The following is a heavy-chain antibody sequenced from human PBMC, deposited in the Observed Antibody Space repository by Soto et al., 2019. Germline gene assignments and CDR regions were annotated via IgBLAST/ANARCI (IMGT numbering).Heavy chain of an antibody. CDR3: TTGRQYRPAY. D-gene: IGHD3-16*02. J-gene: IGHJ4*02. CDR2: IKSRADGGTT. V-gene: IGHV3-15*07. CDR1: GFTFTDAW. Sequence: PGGSLRLSYGASGFTFTDAWKNWVRQTPGKGLKWVGRIKSRADGGTTGYHEPEKGRFTISRDDSINTVYLQMNSLKIEVTCVYCWTTGRQYRPAYWSQGTLFTFSS.